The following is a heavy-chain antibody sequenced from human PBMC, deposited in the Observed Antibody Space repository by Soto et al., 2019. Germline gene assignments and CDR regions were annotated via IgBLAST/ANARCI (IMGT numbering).Heavy chain of an antibody. Sequence: PGGSLRLSCAASGFSFSSYAMSWVRQAPGKGLEWVSTISSSGGRTYYADSVKGRFTISRDNSKNTLYLQMNSLRAEDTAVYYCARDPSGGSEYNWFDPWGQGTLVTVSS. CDR2: ISSSGGRT. CDR3: ARDPSGGSEYNWFDP. CDR1: GFSFSSYA. D-gene: IGHD2-15*01. J-gene: IGHJ5*02. V-gene: IGHV3-23*01.